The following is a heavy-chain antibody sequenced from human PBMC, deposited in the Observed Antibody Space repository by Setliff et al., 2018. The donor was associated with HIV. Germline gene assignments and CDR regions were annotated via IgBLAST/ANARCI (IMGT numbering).Heavy chain of an antibody. CDR1: GESFSGYY. D-gene: IGHD5-18*01. CDR3: ARERDARGIQLWLPYFDY. CDR2: INHSGRA. Sequence: SETLSLTCAVYGESFSGYYWSWIRQPAGKGLEWLGEINHSGRAKYNPSLKSRASISADTSKNQFSLRLTSVTAADTAVYYCARERDARGIQLWLPYFDYWGQGTLVTVSS. J-gene: IGHJ4*02. V-gene: IGHV4-34*01.